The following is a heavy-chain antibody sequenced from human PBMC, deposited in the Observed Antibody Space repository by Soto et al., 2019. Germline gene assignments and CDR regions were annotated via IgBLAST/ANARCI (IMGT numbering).Heavy chain of an antibody. CDR1: GFTFSSYA. J-gene: IGHJ4*02. CDR3: VREGSGAGTGYFDH. Sequence: GGSLRLSCAASGFTFSSYAMGWVRQAPGKGLEWVSSITGGGEGTYYTDSVKGRFTISRDNSRNTLYVQMNSLRAEDTAIYYCVREGSGAGTGYFDHWGQGTLVTVSS. V-gene: IGHV3-23*01. D-gene: IGHD6-19*01. CDR2: ITGGGEGT.